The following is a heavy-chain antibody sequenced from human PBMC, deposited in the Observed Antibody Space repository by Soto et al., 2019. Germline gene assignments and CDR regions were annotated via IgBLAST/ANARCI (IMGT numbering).Heavy chain of an antibody. J-gene: IGHJ4*02. V-gene: IGHV2-5*02. CDR1: GFPVGTLGLG. CDR3: AHRGLGYSYFDY. Sequence: QITLKESGPTLVKPTRPLRLPCPSPGFPVGTLGLGVAGPLQPPGKALEGLALIYWEDDNPYSPSLKSRLPITKDTPKNQVVLTMTNMDPVDTATYYGAHRGLGYSYFDYWGREPWSPSPQ. CDR2: IYWEDDN. D-gene: IGHD5-18*01.